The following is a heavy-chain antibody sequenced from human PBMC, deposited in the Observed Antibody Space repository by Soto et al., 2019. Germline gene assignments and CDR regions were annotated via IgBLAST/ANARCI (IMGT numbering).Heavy chain of an antibody. V-gene: IGHV3-74*01. J-gene: IGHJ5*02. Sequence: GGSLRLSCAASGFTFSSSWMHWFRQSPGKGLVWVSRINSDGSSTTYADSVKGRFTLSRDNAKKTLYLQMNSLRAEDTAVDYFARGYSDAPNCFAPWGQETLVPVSS. CDR3: ARGYSDAPNCFAP. CDR2: INSDGSST. D-gene: IGHD5-18*01. CDR1: GFTFSSSW.